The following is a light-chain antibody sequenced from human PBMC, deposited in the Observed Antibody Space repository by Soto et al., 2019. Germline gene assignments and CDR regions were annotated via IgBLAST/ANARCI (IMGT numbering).Light chain of an antibody. Sequence: EIVLTQSPGTLSLSPGERATLSCRASQSVSGSSLAWYQQRLGQAPRLLIYDASSRATGIPDRFSGRGSGTDFTLTISRLEPEDFAVYYCQQHGSGPWPFGQGTKVEVK. CDR2: DAS. CDR3: QQHGSGPWP. J-gene: IGKJ1*01. CDR1: QSVSGSS. V-gene: IGKV3-20*01.